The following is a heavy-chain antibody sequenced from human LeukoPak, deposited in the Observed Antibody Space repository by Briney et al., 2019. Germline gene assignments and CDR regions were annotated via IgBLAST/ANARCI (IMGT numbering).Heavy chain of an antibody. CDR1: GFTFSQYW. D-gene: IGHD3-10*01. J-gene: IGHJ6*03. Sequence: GGSLRLSCAASGFTFSQYWMSWVRQAPGKGLEWVANIKHDGSEKQDGSEKNYVDSVKGRFTIFRDNAKNSLYLQMNSLRAEDTAVYYCARSGRGVDSLYFYMDVWGKGTTVTVSS. CDR2: IKHDGSEKQDGSEK. CDR3: ARSGRGVDSLYFYMDV. V-gene: IGHV3-7*01.